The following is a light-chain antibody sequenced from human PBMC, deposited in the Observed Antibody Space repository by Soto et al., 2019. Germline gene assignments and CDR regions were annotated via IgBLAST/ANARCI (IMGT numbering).Light chain of an antibody. J-gene: IGKJ5*01. Sequence: EIVFTQSPATLSLSPGERATLSCRASQSVRNQLAWYQQKPGQAPRVLIFDTSNRETGIRARFSGSGSGTEFTLTISSLQPEDFAVYYCQQRLSWTITFGQGTRLEIK. CDR1: QSVRNQ. V-gene: IGKV3-11*01. CDR3: QQRLSWTIT. CDR2: DTS.